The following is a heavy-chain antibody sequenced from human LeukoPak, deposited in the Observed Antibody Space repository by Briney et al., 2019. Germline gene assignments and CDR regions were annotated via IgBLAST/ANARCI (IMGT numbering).Heavy chain of an antibody. Sequence: PGGSLRLSCSASGFTFSKYAMHWVRQAPGKGLEYVSAINDNGRSTYYADSVKGRFSISRDNSKNTLYLQMSSLRAEDTAVYYCASYRYGSSFAFDIWGQGTMVTVSS. J-gene: IGHJ3*02. CDR3: ASYRYGSSFAFDI. V-gene: IGHV3-64D*09. CDR2: INDNGRST. CDR1: GFTFSKYA. D-gene: IGHD6-6*01.